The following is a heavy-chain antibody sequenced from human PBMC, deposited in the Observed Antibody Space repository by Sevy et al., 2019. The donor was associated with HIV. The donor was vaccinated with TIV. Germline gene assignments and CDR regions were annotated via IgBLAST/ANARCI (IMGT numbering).Heavy chain of an antibody. Sequence: GGSLRLSCAASGFTFSSYSMNWVRQAPGKGLEWVSYISSSSSTIYYADSVKGRFTISRDNAKNSLYLQMNSLRDDDTAVYCCARGSDSSGWYDSLYYCMDVWGKGTAVTLSS. CDR3: ARGSDSSGWYDSLYYCMDV. CDR1: GFTFSSYS. J-gene: IGHJ6*03. V-gene: IGHV3-48*02. D-gene: IGHD6-19*01. CDR2: ISSSSSTI.